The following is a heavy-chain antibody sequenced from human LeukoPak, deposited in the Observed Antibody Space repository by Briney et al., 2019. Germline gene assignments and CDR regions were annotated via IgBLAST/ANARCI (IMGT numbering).Heavy chain of an antibody. CDR1: GGSFSSYY. CDR2: IYNSGST. Sequence: SETLSLTCTVSGGSFSSYYWSWIRQPPRKGLEWIGYIYNSGSTNYNPSLKSRIPISVDTSKDQFSLKLSSMTAADTAVYYCARDLEFWSGYYTYNWFDPWGQGTLVTVSS. D-gene: IGHD3-3*01. V-gene: IGHV4-59*01. J-gene: IGHJ5*02. CDR3: ARDLEFWSGYYTYNWFDP.